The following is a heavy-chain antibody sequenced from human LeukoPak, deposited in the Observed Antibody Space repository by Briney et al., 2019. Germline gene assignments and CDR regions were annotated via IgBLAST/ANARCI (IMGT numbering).Heavy chain of an antibody. Sequence: ASVKVSCKASGYTFTSYDINWVRQATGQGLEWMGWMNPNSGNTGYAQKFQGRVTMTRNTSISTAYMELSSLRSEDTAVDYCARSTGYYYDSRNDYWGQGTLVTVSS. CDR1: GYTFTSYD. CDR2: MNPNSGNT. V-gene: IGHV1-8*01. D-gene: IGHD3-22*01. CDR3: ARSTGYYYDSRNDY. J-gene: IGHJ4*02.